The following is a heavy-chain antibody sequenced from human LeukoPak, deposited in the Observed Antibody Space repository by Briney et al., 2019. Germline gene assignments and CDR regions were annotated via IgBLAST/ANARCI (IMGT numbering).Heavy chain of an antibody. Sequence: PGGSLRLSCAATGFTFSGYWMGWVRQAPGKGLEWVANIKQDGSEKNYVDSVKGRFTISRDNAKNSLYLQMNSLRVEDTAVYYCARSAPFYMVREPYVDAFDIWGQGTMVTVSS. CDR2: IKQDGSEK. J-gene: IGHJ3*02. CDR1: GFTFSGYW. D-gene: IGHD3-10*01. V-gene: IGHV3-7*01. CDR3: ARSAPFYMVREPYVDAFDI.